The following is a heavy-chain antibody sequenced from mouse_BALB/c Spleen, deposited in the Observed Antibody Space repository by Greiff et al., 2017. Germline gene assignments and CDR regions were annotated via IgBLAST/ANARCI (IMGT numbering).Heavy chain of an antibody. Sequence: EVQLQQSGAELVRPGASVKFSCTASGFNFNDYYMHWVKQSPEQGLEWIGWIDPENGDTEYASKFQGKVTMTADTASNTAYLQLSSLTSEDTAVYDCNAGDDDGDGAMDYWGQGTSVTVSS. CDR1: GFNFNDYY. J-gene: IGHJ4*01. CDR3: NAGDDDGDGAMDY. V-gene: IGHV14-4*02. CDR2: IDPENGDT. D-gene: IGHD2-4*01.